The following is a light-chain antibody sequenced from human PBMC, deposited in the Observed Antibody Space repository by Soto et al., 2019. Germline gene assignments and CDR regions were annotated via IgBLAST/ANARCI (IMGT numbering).Light chain of an antibody. CDR3: QQGKTFPFT. J-gene: IGKJ3*01. CDR1: HGVSGW. CDR2: TVS. V-gene: IGKV1-12*01. Sequence: IQMTQSPSSVSASVGDTVTLSCQTSHGVSGWLAWYQQKPGKAPTLLIYTVSDLQSGVPSRFSGSASGTDFSLTITNLQPEDFATYFCQQGKTFPFTFGAGTKVEVK.